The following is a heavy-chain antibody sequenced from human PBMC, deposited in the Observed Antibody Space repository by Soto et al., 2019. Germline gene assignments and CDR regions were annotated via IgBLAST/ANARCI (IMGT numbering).Heavy chain of an antibody. J-gene: IGHJ4*01. CDR2: IIPVLGQA. Sequence: QVQLVQSGPEVKKPGSSVKVSCRATGGPFSSYTFTWVRQASGQGLEWMGRIIPVLGQANYAQKFQDRVTITADNSTGTAYMELRGLRSEDTAVYYCARSGWGGPSEKWGPGSLVTVSS. V-gene: IGHV1-69*02. CDR3: ARSGWGGPSEK. CDR1: GGPFSSYT. D-gene: IGHD1-26*01.